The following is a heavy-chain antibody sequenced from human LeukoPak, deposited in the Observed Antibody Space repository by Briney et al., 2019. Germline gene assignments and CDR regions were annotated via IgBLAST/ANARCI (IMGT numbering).Heavy chain of an antibody. V-gene: IGHV1-2*02. Sequence: ASVKVSCKASGYTFTGHYMHWVRQAPGQGLEWMGWINPNSGGTKYAQNFQGRVTMTRDTSISTAYMELSRLRSDDTAVYYCARRQGTTLNFDYWGQGALVTVSS. J-gene: IGHJ4*02. D-gene: IGHD1-1*01. CDR3: ARRQGTTLNFDY. CDR1: GYTFTGHY. CDR2: INPNSGGT.